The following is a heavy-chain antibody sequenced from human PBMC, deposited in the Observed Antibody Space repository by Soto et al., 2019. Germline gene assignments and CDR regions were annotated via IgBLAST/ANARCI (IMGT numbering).Heavy chain of an antibody. CDR3: ARNGDCETDPCYVGWFDP. CDR2: ISPGGTT. Sequence: QVQLQESGPGLVRPSETLSLTCFVSGVSMYSRYWWSWVREWPGKGLEWIGEISPGGTTNYNPSLKKRVGMSIDKSMNELSVKLNSLTAADTAIYNCARNGDCETDPCYVGWFDPWGQGTLVTVSS. J-gene: IGHJ5*02. V-gene: IGHV4-4*02. D-gene: IGHD2-2*01. CDR1: GVSMYSRYW.